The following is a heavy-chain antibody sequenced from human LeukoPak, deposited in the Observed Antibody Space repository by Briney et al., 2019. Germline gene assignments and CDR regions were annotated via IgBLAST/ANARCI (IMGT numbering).Heavy chain of an antibody. J-gene: IGHJ4*02. CDR3: TRASRKEPDY. CDR1: GSTFSSSW. D-gene: IGHD1-14*01. V-gene: IGHV3-74*01. Sequence: GGSLRLSCAASGSTFSSSWMHWVRQTPGKGLVWVSRINSDGSSTSYADSVKGRFTISRDNAKNTLSLQMNSLRAEDTAVYYCTRASRKEPDYWGQGTLVTASS. CDR2: INSDGSST.